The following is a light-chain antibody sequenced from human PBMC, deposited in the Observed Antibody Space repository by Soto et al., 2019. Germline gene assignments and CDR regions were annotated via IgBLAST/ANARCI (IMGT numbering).Light chain of an antibody. CDR1: QSVSSRS. J-gene: IGKJ4*01. CDR2: GAS. Sequence: EIVLAQSPRTLSSSPVERDTLXGRTSQSVSSRSLAWYQQKPGQAPRLLIYGASNRATGIPDRFSGSGSGTDFTLTISRLEPEDFAMYYCQQFGTSRLTFGGGTKVDIK. CDR3: QQFGTSRLT. V-gene: IGKV3-20*01.